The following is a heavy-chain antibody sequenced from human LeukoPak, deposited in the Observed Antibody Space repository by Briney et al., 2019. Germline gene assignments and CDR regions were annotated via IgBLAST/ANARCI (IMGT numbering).Heavy chain of an antibody. Sequence: SETLSLTCTVSGDSISTYYWTWIRQPAGKGLEWIGRISTSGSTNYNPSLKSRVTMSVDTSKNQFSLKLSSMTAAGPAVYYRARGGSGWYSAVDFWGQGTLVTVSS. V-gene: IGHV4-4*07. CDR2: ISTSGST. CDR1: GDSISTYY. D-gene: IGHD6-19*01. J-gene: IGHJ4*02. CDR3: ARGGSGWYSAVDF.